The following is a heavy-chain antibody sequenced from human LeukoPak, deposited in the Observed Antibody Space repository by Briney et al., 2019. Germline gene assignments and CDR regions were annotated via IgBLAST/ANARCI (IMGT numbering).Heavy chain of an antibody. D-gene: IGHD2-8*02. J-gene: IGHJ6*04. CDR2: ISYDGSNK. CDR1: GFTFSSYG. Sequence: GRSLRLSCAASGFTFSSYGMHWVRQAPGKGLEWVAVISYDGSNKYYADSVKGRFTISRDNSKNTLYLQMNSLRAEDTAVYYCAKDMGSGGYCGMDVWGKGTTVTVSS. CDR3: AKDMGSGGYCGMDV. V-gene: IGHV3-30*18.